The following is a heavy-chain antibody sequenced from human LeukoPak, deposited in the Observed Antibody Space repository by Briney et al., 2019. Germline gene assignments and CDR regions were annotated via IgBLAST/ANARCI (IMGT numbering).Heavy chain of an antibody. V-gene: IGHV3-23*01. CDR2: ISGDGIST. CDR3: AKGGGPAGTDLAAAFDY. Sequence: PGGSLRLSCAASGFTFSSFVMSWVRQAPGKGLEWVSFISGDGISTYYADSVKGWFTISRDNSKNTLYVQMNSLRVDDTAVYYCAKGGGPAGTDLAAAFDYWGQGTLVTVSS. J-gene: IGHJ4*02. D-gene: IGHD2-15*01. CDR1: GFTFSSFV.